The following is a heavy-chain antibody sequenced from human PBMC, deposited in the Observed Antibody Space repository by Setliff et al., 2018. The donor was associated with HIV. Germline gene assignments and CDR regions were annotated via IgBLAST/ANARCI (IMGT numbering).Heavy chain of an antibody. CDR1: GGSMTSSNYY. CDR2: ISSSGST. CDR3: ARDPHYFDTSGHYSWFYFDY. Sequence: PSETLSLTCTVSGGSMTSSNYYWGWIRQSPGRGLEWIGGISSSGSTTYHPSLRSRVTVSAATSKNQFSLKLTSVTAADTAVYFCARDPHYFDTSGHYSWFYFDYWGQGTLVTV. D-gene: IGHD3-22*01. J-gene: IGHJ4*02. V-gene: IGHV4-39*07.